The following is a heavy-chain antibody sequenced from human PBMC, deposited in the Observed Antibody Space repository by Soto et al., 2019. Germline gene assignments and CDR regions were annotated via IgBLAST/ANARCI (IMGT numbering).Heavy chain of an antibody. J-gene: IGHJ5*01. V-gene: IGHV2-5*02. CDR1: GFSLRTAGVG. Sequence: QITLKESGPTLVKPTQTLTLTCTFSGFSLRTAGVGVGRIRQPPGKALEWLAIIYWDDDKRYSPSLKSRLTIIKDTSNNQVSLIMTNVDRVDSARYYCAHKSPYSGSWNTGWFDSWGQVTLVTVSS. CDR2: IYWDDDK. CDR3: AHKSPYSGSWNTGWFDS. D-gene: IGHD1-26*01.